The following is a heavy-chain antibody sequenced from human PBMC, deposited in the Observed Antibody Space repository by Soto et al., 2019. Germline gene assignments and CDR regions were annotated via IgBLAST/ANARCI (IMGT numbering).Heavy chain of an antibody. D-gene: IGHD2-15*01. CDR1: GGSISSSSYY. CDR2: IYYSGST. V-gene: IGHV4-39*01. Sequence: SETLSLTCTVSGGSISSSSYYWGWIRQPPGKGLEWIGSIYYSGSTYYNPSLKSRVTISVDTSKNQFSLKLSSVTAADTAVYYCARHSAGGRCSGGSCYSGVFHYWGQGTLVTVSS. CDR3: ARHSAGGRCSGGSCYSGVFHY. J-gene: IGHJ4*02.